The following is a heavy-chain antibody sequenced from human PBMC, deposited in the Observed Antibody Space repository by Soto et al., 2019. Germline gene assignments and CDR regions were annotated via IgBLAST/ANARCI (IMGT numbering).Heavy chain of an antibody. CDR3: ARDDIAEADKGFDC. J-gene: IGHJ4*02. V-gene: IGHV4-30-4*01. CDR1: GGSISSGDYF. CDR2: IYYSGST. D-gene: IGHD6-13*01. Sequence: SETLSLTCTVSGGSISSGDYFWSWIRQPPGKGLEWIGYIYYSGSTYYNPSLKSRVTISVDTSKNQFSLKLSSVTAADTAVYFCARDDIAEADKGFDCWGQGALVTVSS.